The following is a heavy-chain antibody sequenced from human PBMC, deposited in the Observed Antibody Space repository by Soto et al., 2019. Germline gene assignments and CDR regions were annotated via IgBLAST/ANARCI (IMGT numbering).Heavy chain of an antibody. CDR1: GGTFNSYA. J-gene: IGHJ6*02. CDR2: IIPIFGTA. V-gene: IGHV1-69*12. CDR3: ASIKDTDYYYGMDV. Sequence: QVQLVQSGAEVKKPGSSVKVSCKASGGTFNSYAISWVRQAPGQGLEWMGGIIPIFGTANYAQKFQGRVTITADESTSTASMELRSLRSEDTAVYYCASIKDTDYYYGMDVWGQGTTVTVSS.